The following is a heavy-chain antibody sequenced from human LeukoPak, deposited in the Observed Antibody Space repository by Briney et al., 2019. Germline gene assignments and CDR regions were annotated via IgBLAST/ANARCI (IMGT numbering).Heavy chain of an antibody. CDR2: ISNSGGAT. V-gene: IGHV3-23*01. D-gene: IGHD2-2*02. Sequence: PGGSLILSCAASGFTFSSYAMSWVRQAPGKGLEWVSAISNSGGATFYADSVKGRFTISRDSSKNMLYLQMNSLRAEDTAVYYCAGYNCSSTRCYTGGFDYWGQGTLVTVSS. CDR1: GFTFSSYA. J-gene: IGHJ4*02. CDR3: AGYNCSSTRCYTGGFDY.